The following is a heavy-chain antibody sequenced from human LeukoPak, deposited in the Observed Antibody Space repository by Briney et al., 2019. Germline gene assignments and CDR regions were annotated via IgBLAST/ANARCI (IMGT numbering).Heavy chain of an antibody. J-gene: IGHJ6*02. Sequence: GGSLRLSCAASGFTFSSYAMSWVRQAPGKGLEWVSAISGSGGSTYYADSVKGRFTISRDNSKNTLYLQMNSLRAEDTAVYYCARGTDTKPFWSGYWVDVWGQGTTVSVSS. CDR3: ARGTDTKPFWSGYWVDV. D-gene: IGHD3-3*01. CDR1: GFTFSSYA. V-gene: IGHV3-23*01. CDR2: ISGSGGST.